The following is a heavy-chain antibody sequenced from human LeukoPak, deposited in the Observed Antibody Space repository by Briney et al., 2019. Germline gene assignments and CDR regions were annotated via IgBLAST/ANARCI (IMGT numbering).Heavy chain of an antibody. CDR2: ISYDGSNK. CDR1: GFTFSSYA. D-gene: IGHD2-2*01. Sequence: GGSLRLSCAASGFTFSSYAMHWVRQAPGKGLEWVAVISYDGSNKYYADSVKGRFTISRDNSKNTLYPQMNSLRAEDTAVYYCASEASYQLGWGQGTLVTVSS. J-gene: IGHJ4*02. CDR3: ASEASYQLG. V-gene: IGHV3-30-3*01.